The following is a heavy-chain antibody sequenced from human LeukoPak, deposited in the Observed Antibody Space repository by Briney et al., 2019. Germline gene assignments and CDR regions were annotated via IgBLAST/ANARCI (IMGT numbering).Heavy chain of an antibody. CDR2: IRWNSGGI. J-gene: IGHJ4*02. Sequence: PGGSLRLSCAASGFTFHDYAMHWVRQAPGKGLEWVSDIRWNSGGIAYADSVKGRFTISRDNAKNSLYLQMNNLRAEDTALYYCANGDDSSGYYYTWTYWGQGTLVTVSS. CDR1: GFTFHDYA. D-gene: IGHD3-22*01. CDR3: ANGDDSSGYYYTWTY. V-gene: IGHV3-9*01.